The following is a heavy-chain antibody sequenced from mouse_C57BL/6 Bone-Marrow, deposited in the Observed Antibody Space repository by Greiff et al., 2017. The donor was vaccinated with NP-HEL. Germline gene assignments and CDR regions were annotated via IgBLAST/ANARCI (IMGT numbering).Heavy chain of an antibody. CDR2: IYPRDGSP. CDR1: GYTFTSYD. V-gene: IGHV1-85*01. CDR3: ARATGYSNYPFAY. Sequence: QVQLQQSGPELVKPGASVKLSCKASGYTFTSYDINWVKQRPGQGLEWIGWIYPRDGSPKYNEMFKGKATLTVDTSSSAAYRERDSLTSEDYAVYCCARATGYSNYPFAYWGKGTLVTVS. J-gene: IGHJ3*01. D-gene: IGHD2-5*01.